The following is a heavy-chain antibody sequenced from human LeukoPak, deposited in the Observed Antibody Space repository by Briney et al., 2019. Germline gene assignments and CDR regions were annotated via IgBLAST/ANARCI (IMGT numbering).Heavy chain of an antibody. CDR1: GYTFTGYY. J-gene: IGHJ4*02. Sequence: ASVKVSCKASGYTFTGYYMHWVRQAPGQGLEWMGWINPNSGDTNYAQKFQGRVTMTRDTSISTAYMELSRLRSDDTAVYYCASANSGERTFYYDSSGYFVDYWGQGTLVTVSS. CDR3: ASANSGERTFYYDSSGYFVDY. V-gene: IGHV1-2*02. D-gene: IGHD3-22*01. CDR2: INPNSGDT.